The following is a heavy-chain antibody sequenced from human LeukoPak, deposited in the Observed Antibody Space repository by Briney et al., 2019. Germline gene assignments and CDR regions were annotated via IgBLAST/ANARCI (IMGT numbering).Heavy chain of an antibody. CDR2: IYYSGST. J-gene: IGHJ5*02. Sequence: SETLSLTCTVSGGSISSSSYYWGWIRQPPGKGLEWIGSIYYSGSTYYNPSLKSRVTISVDTSKNQFSLKLSSVTAADTAVYYCASVIGAVPNWFDPWGQGTLVTVSS. CDR1: GGSISSSSYY. V-gene: IGHV4-39*01. CDR3: ASVIGAVPNWFDP. D-gene: IGHD6-13*01.